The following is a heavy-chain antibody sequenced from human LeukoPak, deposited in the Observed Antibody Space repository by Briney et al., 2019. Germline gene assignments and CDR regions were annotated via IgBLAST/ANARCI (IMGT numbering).Heavy chain of an antibody. J-gene: IGHJ4*02. V-gene: IGHV4-30-4*01. D-gene: IGHD2-15*01. CDR3: ARGPYCNGGSCYYFDY. CDR2: IYYSGTT. Sequence: PSETLSLTCTVSGGSISSGDYYWSWIRQPPGKGLEWIGYIYYSGTTYYNPSLKSRVTISVDTSKNQFSLKLTSVTAADTAVYFCARGPYCNGGSCYYFDYWGQGTLVTVSS. CDR1: GGSISSGDYY.